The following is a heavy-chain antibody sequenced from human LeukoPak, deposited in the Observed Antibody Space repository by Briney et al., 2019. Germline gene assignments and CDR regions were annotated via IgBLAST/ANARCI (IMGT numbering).Heavy chain of an antibody. D-gene: IGHD5-18*01. Sequence: SQTLSLTCAISGDSVSNNSAAWNWIRQSPSRGLEWLGRTYYRSKWFNDYAVSVNSRITINPDTSKNQFSLKLSSVTAADTAVYYCARGLGYSYGHHALDYWGQGTLVTVSS. J-gene: IGHJ4*02. CDR3: ARGLGYSYGHHALDY. CDR1: GDSVSNNSAA. CDR2: TYYRSKWFN. V-gene: IGHV6-1*01.